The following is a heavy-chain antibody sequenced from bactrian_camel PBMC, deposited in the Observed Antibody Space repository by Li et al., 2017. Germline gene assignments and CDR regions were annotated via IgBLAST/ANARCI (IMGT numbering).Heavy chain of an antibody. D-gene: IGHD7*01. CDR2: IYTGGGNT. Sequence: VQLVESGGGLVQPGGSLRLSCATSGFRFNHTAMSWARQAPGKEREGVAAIYTGGGNTFYADSVKGRFTISLDPAKSTLYLQMNSLIPDDTATYYCAAGALGAEKVPIEVVISATFVLKYHYWGQGTQVTVS. CDR3: AAGALGAEKVPIEVVISATFVLKYHY. V-gene: IGHV3S31*01. J-gene: IGHJ4*01. CDR1: GFRFNHTA.